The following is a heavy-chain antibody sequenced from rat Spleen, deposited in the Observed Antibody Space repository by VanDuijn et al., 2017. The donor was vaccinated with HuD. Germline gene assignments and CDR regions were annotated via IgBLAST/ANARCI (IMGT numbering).Heavy chain of an antibody. Sequence: EVQLVESGGGLVQPGRSLKLSCAASGFTFSDYKMAWVRQGPTKGLEWVATISSGGGGTYYPDSVKGRFTISRDNAKSTLYLQMDSLRSEDTASYYCARSLLQWYYFDYWGQGVMVTVSS. D-gene: IGHD1-1*01. J-gene: IGHJ2*01. V-gene: IGHV5-7*01. CDR3: ARSLLQWYYFDY. CDR1: GFTFSDYK. CDR2: ISSGGGGT.